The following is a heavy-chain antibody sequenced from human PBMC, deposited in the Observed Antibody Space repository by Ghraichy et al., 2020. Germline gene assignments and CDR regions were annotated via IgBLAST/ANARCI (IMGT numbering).Heavy chain of an antibody. CDR1: GFNFASYS. CDR2: ITSSSSFR. D-gene: IGHD4-23*01. CDR3: ARGSTVVRFFYYDGMDV. Sequence: GESLNISCVGSGFNFASYSMNWVRQAPGKRLEWVSYITSSSSFRSPADSVKGRFTISRDNGQNSLSLQMNSLTDEDTGVYYCARGSTVVRFFYYDGMDVWGQGTTVTVSS. V-gene: IGHV3-48*02. J-gene: IGHJ6*02.